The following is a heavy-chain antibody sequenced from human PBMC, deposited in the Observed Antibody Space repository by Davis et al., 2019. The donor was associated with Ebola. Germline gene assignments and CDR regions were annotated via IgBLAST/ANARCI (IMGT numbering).Heavy chain of an antibody. Sequence: PGGSLRLSCVASGFAFRSSSMDWVRQTPGKGLEWLAYIVSTSDTIYYADSVKGRFTISRDNAKNAVYLQMNNLRDEDTGVYYCARDGGRTFDLWGQGTTVNVSS. V-gene: IGHV3-48*02. CDR3: ARDGGRTFDL. CDR2: IVSTSDTI. J-gene: IGHJ3*01. D-gene: IGHD3-16*01. CDR1: GFAFRSSS.